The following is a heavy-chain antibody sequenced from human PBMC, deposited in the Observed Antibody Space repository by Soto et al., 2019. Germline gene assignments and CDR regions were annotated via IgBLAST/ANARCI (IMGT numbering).Heavy chain of an antibody. J-gene: IGHJ6*02. CDR2: VISESTTI. CDR3: ARVRWNDVYDSYGMDV. CDR1: GLRFRTST. V-gene: IGHV3-48*02. D-gene: IGHD1-1*01. Sequence: GASLTLSCEASGLRFRTSTMNWVGQAPGKGLEWVSYVISESTTIYYADSVRGRFTISRDNAKNALFLQINSLRDEDTGVYYCARVRWNDVYDSYGMDVWGHGPTVTVYS.